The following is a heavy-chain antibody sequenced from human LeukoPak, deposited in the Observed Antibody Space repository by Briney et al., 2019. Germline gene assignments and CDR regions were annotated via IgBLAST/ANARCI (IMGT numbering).Heavy chain of an antibody. J-gene: IGHJ4*02. D-gene: IGHD3-16*01. CDR1: GFTFSSYE. V-gene: IGHV3-48*03. Sequence: PGGSLRLSCAASGFTFSSYEMNWVRQAPGKGLEWVSYISSSGSTIYYADSVKGRFTISRDNAKNSLYLQMNGLRAEDTAVYYCARDRYDYVWGSYVFDYWGQGTLVTVSS. CDR3: ARDRYDYVWGSYVFDY. CDR2: ISSSGSTI.